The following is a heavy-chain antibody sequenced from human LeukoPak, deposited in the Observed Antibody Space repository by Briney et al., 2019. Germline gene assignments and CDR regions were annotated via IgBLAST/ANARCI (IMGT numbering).Heavy chain of an antibody. CDR2: MNPNSGNT. CDR1: GYTSTTYD. CDR3: ARGRGSGHKENWFDP. D-gene: IGHD6-19*01. V-gene: IGHV1-8*01. J-gene: IGHJ5*02. Sequence: ASVKVSCKASGYTSTTYDINWVRHATGQGLELMGWMNPNSGNTGYAQKFQGRVTMTRNTSISTAYMELSSLRSEDTAVYYCARGRGSGHKENWFDPWGQGTLVTVSS.